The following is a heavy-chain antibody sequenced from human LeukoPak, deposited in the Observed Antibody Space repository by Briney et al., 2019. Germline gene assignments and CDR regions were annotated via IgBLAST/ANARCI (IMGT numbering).Heavy chain of an antibody. J-gene: IGHJ3*02. CDR2: ITPIFGTA. V-gene: IGHV1-69*05. D-gene: IGHD1-7*01. Sequence: SVKVSCKASGGTFSSYAISWVRQAPGQGLEWMGRITPIFGTANYAQKFQGRVTITTDESTSTAYMELSSLRSEDTAVYYCAREMTNNWNYGEKDAFDIWGQGTMVTVSS. CDR1: GGTFSSYA. CDR3: AREMTNNWNYGEKDAFDI.